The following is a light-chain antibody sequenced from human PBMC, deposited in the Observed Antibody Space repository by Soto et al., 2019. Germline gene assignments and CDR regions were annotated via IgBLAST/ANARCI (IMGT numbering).Light chain of an antibody. V-gene: IGKV3-20*01. CDR1: QSVGSNY. CDR2: GAS. J-gene: IGKJ1*01. CDR3: QQHNSSPWM. Sequence: EIVLTQSPGTLSLSPGERATLSCRASQSVGSNYVAWYQQRPGQTPRLLIYGASTRATGIPDRFSGSGSGTDFTLTISRLEPEDFAVYCCQQHNSSPWMFGQGTKVDIK.